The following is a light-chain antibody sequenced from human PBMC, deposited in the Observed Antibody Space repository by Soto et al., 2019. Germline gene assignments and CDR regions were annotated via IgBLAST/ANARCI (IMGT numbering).Light chain of an antibody. CDR1: QGISSH. CDR2: AAS. Sequence: AIRMTQSPSSFSASTGDRVTITCRASQGISSHLAWYQQKPGKARKLLIYAASTLQSGVPSRFSGSGSGTDFTLTISCLQSEDFATYYCQQYYSYPRTFDQGTKVEIK. CDR3: QQYYSYPRT. J-gene: IGKJ1*01. V-gene: IGKV1-8*01.